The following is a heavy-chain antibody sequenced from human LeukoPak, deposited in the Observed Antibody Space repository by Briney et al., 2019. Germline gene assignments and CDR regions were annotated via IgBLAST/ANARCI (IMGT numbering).Heavy chain of an antibody. CDR2: IKQDGSEK. V-gene: IGHV3-7*04. CDR1: GFTYSSYW. CDR3: ALDVLGGFDY. D-gene: IGHD2-8*01. J-gene: IGHJ4*02. Sequence: GGSLRLSCAASGFTYSSYWMSWVRQAPGKGLEWMANIKQDGSEKYYVDSVKGRFTLSRDNAKNSLYLQMNSLIAEDTAVYYCALDVLGGFDYWGQGTLVTVSS.